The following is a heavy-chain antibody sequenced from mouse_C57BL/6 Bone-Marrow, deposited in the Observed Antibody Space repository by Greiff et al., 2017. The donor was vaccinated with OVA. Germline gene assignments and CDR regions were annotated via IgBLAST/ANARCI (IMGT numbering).Heavy chain of an antibody. J-gene: IGHJ1*03. CDR3: ASALRVPYWYFDV. CDR1: GYTFTSYG. V-gene: IGHV1-81*01. CDR2: IYPRSGNT. D-gene: IGHD1-2*01. Sequence: QVQLQQSGAELARPGASVKLSCKASGYTFTSYGISWVKQRTGQGLEWIGEIYPRSGNTYYNEKFKGKATLTADKSSSTAYMELRSLTSEDSAVYFGASALRVPYWYFDVWGTGTTVTVSS.